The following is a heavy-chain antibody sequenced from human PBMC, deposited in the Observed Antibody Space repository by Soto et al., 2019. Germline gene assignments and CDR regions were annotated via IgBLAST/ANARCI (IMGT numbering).Heavy chain of an antibody. D-gene: IGHD6-13*01. Sequence: ASVKVSCNASGYTFTSYYMHWVRQAPGQGLECMGIINPSCCSTSYAKKFKGRVKMTRDTSTSTVYMEMSSLRSEDTAVYYCARGARGAAAGTPGDYYYYGMYXWGQGTTVTVS. CDR1: GYTFTSYY. CDR2: INPSCCST. J-gene: IGHJ6*02. CDR3: ARGARGAAAGTPGDYYYYGMYX. V-gene: IGHV1-46*01.